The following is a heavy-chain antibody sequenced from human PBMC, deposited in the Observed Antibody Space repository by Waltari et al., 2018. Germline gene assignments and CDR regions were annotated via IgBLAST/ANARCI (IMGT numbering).Heavy chain of an antibody. CDR1: GGSFSGYY. CDR3: ARHGWGVVPAAQFDY. Sequence: QVQLQQWGAGLLKPSETLSLTCAVYGGSFSGYYWSWIRKPPGKGLEWSGEINQSGIPNSNPSLKSRVTISVDTSKIQFSLKLSSVTAADTAVYYCARHGWGVVPAAQFDYWGQGTLVTVSS. V-gene: IGHV4-34*01. J-gene: IGHJ4*02. D-gene: IGHD2-2*01. CDR2: INQSGIP.